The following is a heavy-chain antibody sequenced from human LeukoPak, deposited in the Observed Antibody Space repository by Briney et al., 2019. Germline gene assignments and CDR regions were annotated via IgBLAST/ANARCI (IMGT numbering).Heavy chain of an antibody. CDR1: GFAFSTYW. V-gene: IGHV3-7*01. D-gene: IGHD3-3*01. J-gene: IGHJ4*02. Sequence: PGGSLRLSCAASGFAFSTYWMDWVRQAPGKGREGVGNINQGGSVKHYVDPVRGRFTISRDNARNSVYLQMSALRVEDTAVYYCTRDFVFWGQGSLVTASS. CDR2: INQGGSVK. CDR3: TRDFVF.